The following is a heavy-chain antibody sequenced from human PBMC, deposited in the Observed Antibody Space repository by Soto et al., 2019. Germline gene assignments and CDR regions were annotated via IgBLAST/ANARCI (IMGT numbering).Heavy chain of an antibody. CDR1: GGSISGSS. J-gene: IGHJ4*02. D-gene: IGHD2-2*01. CDR2: IYNNGRT. V-gene: IGHV4-59*01. CDR3: ARARLCTSTSCYHYFDS. Sequence: SETLSLTCTVSGGSISGSSWSWIRQPPGRGLEWIGYIYNNGRTDYNPSLKSRVTISVDTSKNHFSLKLSSVTPADTAVYYCARARLCTSTSCYHYFDSWGQGTLVTVSS.